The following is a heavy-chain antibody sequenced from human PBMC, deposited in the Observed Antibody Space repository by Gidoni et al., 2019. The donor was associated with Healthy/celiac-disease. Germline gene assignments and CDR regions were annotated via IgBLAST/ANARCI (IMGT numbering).Heavy chain of an antibody. J-gene: IGHJ4*02. V-gene: IGHV3-21*01. CDR2: ISSSSSYI. Sequence: EVQLVESGGGLVKPGGSLRLSGAASGFPFSSYSMNWVRQAPGKGLEWVSSISSSSSYIYYADSVKGRFTISRDNAKNSLYLQMNSLRAEDTAVYYCARDFRAYFDYWGQGTLVTVSS. CDR3: ARDFRAYFDY. CDR1: GFPFSSYS.